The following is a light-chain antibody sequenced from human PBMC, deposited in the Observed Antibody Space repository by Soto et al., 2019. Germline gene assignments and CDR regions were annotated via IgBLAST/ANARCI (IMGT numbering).Light chain of an antibody. CDR1: QNVSDS. CDR3: QQYYKRPPWT. J-gene: IGKJ1*01. V-gene: IGKV3D-15*01. Sequence: VMTQSPATLSASPGDSVALSCKSSQNVSDSLARYQQKPGQAPRLLIYDSSARASDVPVRFSGGGTWAEFTLTISNLQTEDCAVYICQQYYKRPPWTLGQGTKVDIK. CDR2: DSS.